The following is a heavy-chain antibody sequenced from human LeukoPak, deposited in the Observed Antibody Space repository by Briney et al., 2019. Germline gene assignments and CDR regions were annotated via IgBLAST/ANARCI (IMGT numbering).Heavy chain of an antibody. J-gene: IGHJ4*02. V-gene: IGHV3-7*01. CDR2: IKEDGSER. CDR3: ARDRKYGDYASWYFDY. D-gene: IGHD4-17*01. Sequence: GGSLRLSCEGSAFIFSGHWMNWVRQTPGKGLEWVASIKEDGSERQYVDSVKGRFTISRDNAKNSLYLQMNSLRAEDTAVYYCARDRKYGDYASWYFDYWGQGTLVTVSS. CDR1: AFIFSGHW.